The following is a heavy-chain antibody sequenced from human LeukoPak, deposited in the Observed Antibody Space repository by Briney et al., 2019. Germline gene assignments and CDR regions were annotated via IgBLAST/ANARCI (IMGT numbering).Heavy chain of an antibody. CDR3: ARGGGSYYYYYYYMDV. Sequence: PSETLSLTCAISGGSISSSNWWTWVRQPPGKGLEWIGYIYYSGSTNYNPSLKSRVTISVDTSKNQFSLKLSSVTAADTAVYYCARGGGSYYYYYYYMDVWGKGTTVTVSS. V-gene: IGHV4-4*02. D-gene: IGHD1-26*01. CDR1: GGSISSSNW. J-gene: IGHJ6*03. CDR2: IYYSGST.